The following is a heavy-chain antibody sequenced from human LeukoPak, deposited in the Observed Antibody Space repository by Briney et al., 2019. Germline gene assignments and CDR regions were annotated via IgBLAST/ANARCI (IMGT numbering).Heavy chain of an antibody. Sequence: PSATLSLTCNVSGGSMRNINYYWGWIRQPPGKGLKWIGNIYYSRSPWPTSYNPSLKSRVTISVDTSSNQFSLKVASLTAADTAIYYCARHSVTRGLYYWGQGTLVTVSS. J-gene: IGHJ4*02. CDR1: GGSMRNINYY. V-gene: IGHV4-39*01. CDR3: ARHSVTRGLYY. D-gene: IGHD4-17*01. CDR2: IYYSRSPWPT.